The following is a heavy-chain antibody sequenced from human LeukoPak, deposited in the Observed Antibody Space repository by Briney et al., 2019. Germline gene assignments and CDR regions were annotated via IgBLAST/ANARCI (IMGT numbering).Heavy chain of an antibody. J-gene: IGHJ4*02. CDR2: ISVSGGST. CDR1: GFTFRNYA. Sequence: SGGSLRLSSATSGFTFRNYAMSWVRKAPGKGLEWVSGISVSGGSTYYADSVKGRVTISRDNSKNTVYLQMNSLRAEDTAVYYCAKGSYYYDSSGYRHFDYWGQGTLVTVSS. D-gene: IGHD3-22*01. CDR3: AKGSYYYDSSGYRHFDY. V-gene: IGHV3-23*01.